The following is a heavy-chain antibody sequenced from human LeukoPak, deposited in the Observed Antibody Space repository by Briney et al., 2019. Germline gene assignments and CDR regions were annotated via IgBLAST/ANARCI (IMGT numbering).Heavy chain of an antibody. CDR3: ARVYYGSSWGERFYFDY. D-gene: IGHD6-13*01. CDR1: GFTVSSNY. J-gene: IGHJ4*02. Sequence: PGGSLRLSCAASGFTVSSNYMSWVRQAPGKGPEWVSVISSGGTTYYADSVKGRFIISRDISKDTLYLQMDSLRAEDTAVYYCARVYYGSSWGERFYFDYWGQGTLVTVSS. V-gene: IGHV3-66*01. CDR2: ISSGGTT.